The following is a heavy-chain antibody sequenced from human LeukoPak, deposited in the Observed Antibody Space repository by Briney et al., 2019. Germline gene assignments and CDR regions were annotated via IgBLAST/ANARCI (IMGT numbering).Heavy chain of an antibody. V-gene: IGHV1-2*02. CDR3: ARRPALNYYMDV. CDR2: INPNSGGT. Sequence: ASVKVSCKASGYTFTGYYMHWVRQAPGQGLEWMGWINPNSGGTNYAQKFQGRVTMTRDTSISTAYMELSRLRSDDTAVYYCARRPALNYYMDVWGKGTTVTVSS. J-gene: IGHJ6*03. D-gene: IGHD2-2*01. CDR1: GYTFTGYY.